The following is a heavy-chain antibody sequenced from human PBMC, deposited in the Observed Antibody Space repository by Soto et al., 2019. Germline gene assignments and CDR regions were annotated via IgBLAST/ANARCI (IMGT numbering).Heavy chain of an antibody. CDR2: ISGTGGST. V-gene: IGHV3-23*01. CDR1: GFTFSSYA. J-gene: IGHJ4*02. CDR3: AKEMTSGYYLFDY. Sequence: EVQLLQSGGGLVQPGGSLRLSCAASGFTFSSYAMSWVRQAPRKGLEWVSTISGTGGSTYYPDSVKGRFNISRDNSKNTVYLQMNSLRAEDAAVYYCAKEMTSGYYLFDYCGQGTLVTVSS. D-gene: IGHD3-22*01.